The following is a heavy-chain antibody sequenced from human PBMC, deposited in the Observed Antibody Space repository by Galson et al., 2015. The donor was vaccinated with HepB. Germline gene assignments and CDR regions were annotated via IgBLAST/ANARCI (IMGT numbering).Heavy chain of an antibody. J-gene: IGHJ6*03. CDR3: VRHYYDFWSGHSHYFYMDV. D-gene: IGHD3-3*01. CDR2: MYPDDSDT. Sequence: QSGAEVKKPGESLKISCKGSGSSFRSYWIAWVRQMPGRGLEWMGSMYPDDSDTRYSPSFEGQVTMSADKSISTAYLQWGSLKASDTAMYFCVRHYYDFWSGHSHYFYMDVWGKGTTVTVSS. V-gene: IGHV5-51*01. CDR1: GSSFRSYW.